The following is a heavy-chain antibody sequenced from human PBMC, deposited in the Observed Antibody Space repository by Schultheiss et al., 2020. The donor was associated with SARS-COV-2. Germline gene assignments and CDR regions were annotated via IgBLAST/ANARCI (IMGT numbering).Heavy chain of an antibody. Sequence: SETLSLTCTVSGGSISSYYWSWIRQPAGKGLEWIGRIYTSGSTNYNPSLKSRVTMSVDTSKNQFSLKLSSVTAADTAVYYCARGRDYYDSSGYHRWFDPWGQGTLVTVSS. J-gene: IGHJ5*02. CDR1: GGSISSYY. CDR2: IYTSGST. CDR3: ARGRDYYDSSGYHRWFDP. D-gene: IGHD3-22*01. V-gene: IGHV4-4*07.